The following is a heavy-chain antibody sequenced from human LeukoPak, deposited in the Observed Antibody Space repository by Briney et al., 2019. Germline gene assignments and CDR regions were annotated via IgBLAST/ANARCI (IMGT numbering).Heavy chain of an antibody. Sequence: SETLSLTCTVSGGSISSYYWSWIRQPPGKGLEWIGYIYYSGSTNYNPSLKSRVTISVDTSKNQFSLKLCSVSAADTAVYYCARCAPYGSGSYFWFDPWGQGTLVTVSS. D-gene: IGHD3-10*01. CDR2: IYYSGST. V-gene: IGHV4-59*01. J-gene: IGHJ5*02. CDR3: ARCAPYGSGSYFWFDP. CDR1: GGSISSYY.